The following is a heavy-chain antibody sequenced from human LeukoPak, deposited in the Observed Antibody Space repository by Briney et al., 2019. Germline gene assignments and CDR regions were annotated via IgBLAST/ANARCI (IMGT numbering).Heavy chain of an antibody. J-gene: IGHJ6*03. Sequence: SQTLSLTCAVYGGSFSGYYWSWIRQPPGKGLEWIGEINQSGSANYNPSLKSRVTISVDTSKNQFSLKLSSVTAADTAVYYCARGHIGDIVVVPAAMGYYYYYMDVWGKGTTVTVSS. D-gene: IGHD2-2*01. CDR1: GGSFSGYY. CDR2: INQSGSA. V-gene: IGHV4-34*01. CDR3: ARGHIGDIVVVPAAMGYYYYYMDV.